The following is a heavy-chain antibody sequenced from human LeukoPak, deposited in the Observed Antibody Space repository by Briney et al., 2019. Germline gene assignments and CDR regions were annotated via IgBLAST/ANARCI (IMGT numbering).Heavy chain of an antibody. Sequence: PSETLSLTCTVSGGSITSGDYYWSWIRQSAGKGLEYIGRIYSSGSANYNPSLKSRLIISIDASKTQFSLELSSVTAADTAVYYCARASGNCSGSSCYYYHQYIDAWGKGTTVTVSS. CDR3: ARASGNCSGSSCYYYHQYIDA. J-gene: IGHJ6*03. V-gene: IGHV4-61*02. CDR2: IYSSGSA. CDR1: GGSITSGDYY. D-gene: IGHD2-15*01.